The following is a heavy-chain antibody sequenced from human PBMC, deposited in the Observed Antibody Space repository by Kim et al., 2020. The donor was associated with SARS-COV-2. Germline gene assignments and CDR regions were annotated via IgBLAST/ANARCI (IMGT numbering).Heavy chain of an antibody. V-gene: IGHV3-73*01. J-gene: IGHJ4*02. CDR3: TSRVLRYFDWLLDQWDY. Sequence: GGSLRLSCAASGFTFSGSAMHWVRQASGKGLEWVGRIRSKANSYATAYAASVKGRFTISRDDSKNTAYLQMNSLKTEDTAVYYCTSRVLRYFDWLLDQWDYWGQGTLVTVSS. D-gene: IGHD3-9*01. CDR2: IRSKANSYAT. CDR1: GFTFSGSA.